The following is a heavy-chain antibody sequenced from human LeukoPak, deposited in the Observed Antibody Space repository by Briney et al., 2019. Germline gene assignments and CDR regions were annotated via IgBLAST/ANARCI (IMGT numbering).Heavy chain of an antibody. CDR2: TYYSGST. Sequence: SETLSLTCTVSGGSISSGGHFWSWIRQHPGKGLEWIGYTYYSGSTYYNPSLKSRVNISVDTSKNQFSLRLNSVTAADTAVYYCTRDGPRSSGYPDTWGQGTRVTVSS. CDR1: GGSISSGGHF. J-gene: IGHJ5*02. V-gene: IGHV4-31*03. D-gene: IGHD3-22*01. CDR3: TRDGPRSSGYPDT.